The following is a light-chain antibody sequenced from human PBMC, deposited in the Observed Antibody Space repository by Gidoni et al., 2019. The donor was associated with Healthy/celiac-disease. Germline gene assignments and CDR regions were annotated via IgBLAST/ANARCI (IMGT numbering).Light chain of an antibody. CDR3: SSYTSSSTLP. CDR2: EVS. Sequence: QSALTQPASVSGSPGQSITISCTGTSSAVGGYNYVSWYQQHPGKAPKLMIYEVSNRPSGVSNRFSGSKSGNTASLTISGLQAEDEADYYCSSYTSSSTLPFGTGTKVTVL. V-gene: IGLV2-14*01. CDR1: SSAVGGYNY. J-gene: IGLJ1*01.